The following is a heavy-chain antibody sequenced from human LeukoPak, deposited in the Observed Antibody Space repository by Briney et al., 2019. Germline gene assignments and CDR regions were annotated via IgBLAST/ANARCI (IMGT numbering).Heavy chain of an antibody. CDR1: GFTFSKDD. CDR2: IGVTGDT. J-gene: IGHJ3*02. V-gene: IGHV3-13*01. D-gene: IGHD3-3*01. CDR3: ARALYYDFWSGYFDAFDI. Sequence: GGSLRLSCAASGFTFSKDDFHWVRQAPGKGLEWVAAIGVTGDTYYADSVKGRFTISRDNSKNTLYLQMNSLRAEDTAVYYCARALYYDFWSGYFDAFDIWGQGTMVTVSS.